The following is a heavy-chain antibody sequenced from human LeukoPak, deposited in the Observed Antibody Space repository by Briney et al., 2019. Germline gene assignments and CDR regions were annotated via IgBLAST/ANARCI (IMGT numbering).Heavy chain of an antibody. CDR1: GYTFTSYD. D-gene: IGHD3-22*01. V-gene: IGHV1-8*02. CDR2: MNPNSGNT. CDR3: ARDLGRYDSSGEDAFDI. J-gene: IGHJ3*02. Sequence: ASVKVSCKASGYTFTSYDINWVRQATGQGLEWMGWMNPNSGNTGYAQKFQGRVTMTRDTSISTAYMELSRLRSDDTAVYYCARDLGRYDSSGEDAFDIWGQGTMVTVSS.